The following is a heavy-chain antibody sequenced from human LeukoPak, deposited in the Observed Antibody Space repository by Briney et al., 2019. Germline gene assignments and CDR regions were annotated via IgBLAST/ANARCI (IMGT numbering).Heavy chain of an antibody. Sequence: GGSLRLSCAASGFTFSSYSMNWVRQAPGKGLEWVSSISSSSNYIYYADSVKGRFTISRDNAKNSLYLQMNSLRAEDTAVYYCARDKAVLWFGESLGFDYWGQGTLVTVSS. D-gene: IGHD3-10*01. CDR2: ISSSSNYI. CDR1: GFTFSSYS. V-gene: IGHV3-21*01. J-gene: IGHJ4*02. CDR3: ARDKAVLWFGESLGFDY.